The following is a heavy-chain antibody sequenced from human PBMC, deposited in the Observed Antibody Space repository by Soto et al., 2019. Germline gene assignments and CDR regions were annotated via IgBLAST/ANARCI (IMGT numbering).Heavy chain of an antibody. CDR3: VKFLVSCGWFSGYYYGVDV. CDR2: ISYDGSNK. J-gene: IGHJ6*02. Sequence: HPGGSLRLSCAASGFTFSSYGMHWVRQAPGKGLEWVALISYDGSNKYYADSVKGRFTISRDNSKNTLSLQVSSLRPEDTAVYFCVKFLVSCGWFSGYYYGVDVWGQGSSVTGSS. D-gene: IGHD6-19*01. CDR1: GFTFSSYG. V-gene: IGHV3-30*18.